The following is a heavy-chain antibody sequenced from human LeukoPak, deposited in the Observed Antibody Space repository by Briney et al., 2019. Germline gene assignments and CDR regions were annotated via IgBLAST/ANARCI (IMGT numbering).Heavy chain of an antibody. CDR1: GYTFTSYY. CDR3: ARGRCSSTSCLRGLDY. Sequence: ASVKVSCKASGYTFTSYYMHWVRQAPGQGLEWMGIINPSGGSTSYAQKFQGRVTMTRDTSTSTVYMELSSLRSEDTAVYYCARGRCSSTSCLRGLDYWGQGTLVTVSS. D-gene: IGHD2-2*01. V-gene: IGHV1-46*01. J-gene: IGHJ4*02. CDR2: INPSGGST.